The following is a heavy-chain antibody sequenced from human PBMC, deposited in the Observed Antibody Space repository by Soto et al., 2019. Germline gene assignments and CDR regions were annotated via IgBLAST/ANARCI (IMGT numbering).Heavy chain of an antibody. V-gene: IGHV3-53*01. CDR2: IESGGTA. Sequence: GGSRRLSCNASGFTVSSSYMSWGRQAPGMGLEWVAVIESGGTAHYADSVKGRFTISRDNPNNIIYLQLHTLRAEDTAVYYCAKDLGPLKLLNYVFYGLDVWGQGTTVTVSS. D-gene: IGHD2-21*02. CDR1: GFTVSSSY. J-gene: IGHJ6*02. CDR3: AKDLGPLKLLNYVFYGLDV.